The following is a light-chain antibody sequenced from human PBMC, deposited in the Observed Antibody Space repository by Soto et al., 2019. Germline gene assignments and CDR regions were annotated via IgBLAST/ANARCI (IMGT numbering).Light chain of an antibody. Sequence: EIVLTQSPGTLSLSPGERATLSCRASQSVYNNYLAWYQQKPGQAPRVLIYGASTRATGIPDRFSGSWSGTDFTLTNNSLEPEDLAVYHCQQYGDSTPTFGQGTKVEI. J-gene: IGKJ1*01. CDR1: QSVYNNY. V-gene: IGKV3-20*01. CDR3: QQYGDSTPT. CDR2: GAS.